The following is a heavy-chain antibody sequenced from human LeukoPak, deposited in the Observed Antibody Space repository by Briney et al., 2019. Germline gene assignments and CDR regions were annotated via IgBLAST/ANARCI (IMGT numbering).Heavy chain of an antibody. D-gene: IGHD3-10*01. V-gene: IGHV4-61*01. CDR2: IFYSGST. CDR1: GYSISSGYY. Sequence: PSETLSLTCTVSGYSISSGYYWTWIRQPPGKGLEWIGCIFYSGSTNYNPSLKSRVTISVDTSKNQFSLNLSSVTAADTAVYYCARRGPSYNWFDPWGQGTLVTVSS. J-gene: IGHJ5*02. CDR3: ARRGPSYNWFDP.